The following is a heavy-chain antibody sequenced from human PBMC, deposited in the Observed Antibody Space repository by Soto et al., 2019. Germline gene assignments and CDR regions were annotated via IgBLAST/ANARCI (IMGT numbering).Heavy chain of an antibody. CDR3: ARDPCYYGMDV. Sequence: QVQLVQSGAEEKKPGASVKVSCKASGYTFTSYARHWVRQAPGQGLEWMGWINAGNGNTKYSQRFKGRVTITRDTSASTAYMELSSLRSEDTAVYYCARDPCYYGMDVWGQGTTVTVSS. CDR2: INAGNGNT. V-gene: IGHV1-3*05. CDR1: GYTFTSYA. J-gene: IGHJ6*02.